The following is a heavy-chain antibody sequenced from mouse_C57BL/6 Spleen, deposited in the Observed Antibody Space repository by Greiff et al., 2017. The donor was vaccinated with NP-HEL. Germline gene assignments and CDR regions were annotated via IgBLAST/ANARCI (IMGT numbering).Heavy chain of an antibody. CDR1: GFTFSDYG. CDR2: ISSGSSTI. J-gene: IGHJ4*01. V-gene: IGHV5-17*01. CDR3: ARPTVVVLYYAMDY. Sequence: EVKLVESGGGLVKPGGSLKLSCAASGFTFSDYGMHWVRQAPEKGLEWVAYISSGSSTIYYADTVKGRFTITRDNAKNTLFLQMTSLRSEDTAMYYCARPTVVVLYYAMDYWGQGTSVTVSS. D-gene: IGHD1-1*01.